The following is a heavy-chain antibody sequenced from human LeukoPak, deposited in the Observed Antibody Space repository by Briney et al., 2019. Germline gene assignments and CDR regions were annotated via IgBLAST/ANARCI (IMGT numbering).Heavy chain of an antibody. V-gene: IGHV3-9*01. CDR1: SFTFDDYT. D-gene: IGHD3-22*01. J-gene: IGHJ4*02. CDR2: ICCNNGSI. CDR3: AKDRYYDSSGYVDY. Sequence: AARNLRFYSAASSFTFDDYTMHWLPHAPGKGLKWFSSICCNNGSIGYADSVKVRFTISRDNAKNSLYLQMNSLRAEDTALYYCAKDRYYDSSGYVDYWGQGTLVTVSS.